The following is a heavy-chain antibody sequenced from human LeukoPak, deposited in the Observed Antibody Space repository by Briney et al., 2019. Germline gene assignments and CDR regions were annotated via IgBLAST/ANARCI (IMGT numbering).Heavy chain of an antibody. CDR3: ARGVREGGATADFY. Sequence: ASVKVSCKASGCTFTGYYMHWVRQAPGQGLEWMGWINPNSGGTNYAQKFQGRVTMTRDTSISTAYMELSRLRSDDTAVYYCARGVREGGATADFYWGQGTLVTVSS. V-gene: IGHV1-2*02. D-gene: IGHD1-26*01. J-gene: IGHJ4*02. CDR2: INPNSGGT. CDR1: GCTFTGYY.